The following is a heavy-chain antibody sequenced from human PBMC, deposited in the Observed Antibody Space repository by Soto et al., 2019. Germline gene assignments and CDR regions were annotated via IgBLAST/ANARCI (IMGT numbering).Heavy chain of an antibody. CDR2: ISYDGSNK. CDR3: ARDRVGATFEVLDY. Sequence: GGSLRLSCAASGFTFSSYAMHWVRQAPGKGLEWVAVISYDGSNKYYADSVKGRFTISRDNSKNTLYLQMNSLRAEDTAVYYCARDRVGATFEVLDYWGQGTLVTVSS. CDR1: GFTFSSYA. J-gene: IGHJ4*02. D-gene: IGHD1-26*01. V-gene: IGHV3-30-3*01.